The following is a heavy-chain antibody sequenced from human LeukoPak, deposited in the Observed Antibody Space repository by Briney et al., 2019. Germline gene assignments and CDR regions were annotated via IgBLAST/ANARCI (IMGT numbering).Heavy chain of an antibody. V-gene: IGHV4-31*03. CDR2: IYYSGST. D-gene: IGHD3-22*01. Sequence: PSETLSLTCTVSGVSVSSGDYYWHWIRQHPGKGLEWIGYIYYSGSTYYNPSLKSRVTISVDTSKNQFSLNLNSVTAADTAVYFCARDEGSAYPFDYWGQGTLVTVSS. J-gene: IGHJ4*02. CDR3: ARDEGSAYPFDY. CDR1: GVSVSSGDYY.